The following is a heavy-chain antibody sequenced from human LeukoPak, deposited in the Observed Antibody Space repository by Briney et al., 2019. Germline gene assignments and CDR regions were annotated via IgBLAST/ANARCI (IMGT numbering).Heavy chain of an antibody. Sequence: SETLSLTCTVSGGSISSSSDYWGRIRQPPGKGLEWIGEINHSGSTNYNPSLKSRVTISVDTSKNQFSLKLSSVTAADTAVYYCARGPGASRTGDFDYWGQGTLVTVSS. CDR3: ARGPGASRTGDFDY. J-gene: IGHJ4*02. CDR2: INHSGST. V-gene: IGHV4-39*07. CDR1: GGSISSSSDY. D-gene: IGHD1-26*01.